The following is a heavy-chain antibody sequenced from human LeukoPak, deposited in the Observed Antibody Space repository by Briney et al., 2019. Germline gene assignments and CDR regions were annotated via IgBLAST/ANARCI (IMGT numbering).Heavy chain of an antibody. J-gene: IGHJ4*02. CDR2: IYYSGTT. D-gene: IGHD3-22*01. Sequence: SETLSLTCTVSGGSVSSSSYCWGWLRQPPGKGLEWIGSIYYSGTTYYNTSLKSRVTISLGTSKTRFSVQLRSVTAPGLTVRYCARHPAIITPWDYWGQGTLVTVSS. CDR3: ARHPAIITPWDY. CDR1: GGSVSSSSYC. V-gene: IGHV4-39*01.